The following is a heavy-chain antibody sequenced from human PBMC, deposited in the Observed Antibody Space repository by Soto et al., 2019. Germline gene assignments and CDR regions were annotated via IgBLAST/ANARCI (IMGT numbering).Heavy chain of an antibody. V-gene: IGHV4-31*03. CDR1: GGSFSSGGYY. D-gene: IGHD3-10*01. CDR2: IYYSGST. CDR3: ARTLYNWFDP. Sequence: QMHLQEAGPGLVKPSQTLSLTCTVSGGSFSSGGYYWSWIRQHPGKGLEWIGYIYYSGSTYYNPSLKSRVTISVDTSKKQFSLKLSSVTAADTAVYYCARTLYNWFDPWGQGTLVTVSS. J-gene: IGHJ5*02.